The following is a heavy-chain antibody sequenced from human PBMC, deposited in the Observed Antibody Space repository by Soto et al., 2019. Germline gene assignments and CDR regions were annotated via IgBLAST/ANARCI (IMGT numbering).Heavy chain of an antibody. D-gene: IGHD2-2*02. Sequence: SVKVSCKASGYTFTSYGISWVRQAPGQGLEWMGGIIPIFGTANYAQKVQGRVTITADESTSTAYMELSSLRSEDTAVYYCARAGDIVVVPAAIGRYYYYYGMDVWGQGTTVTVSS. J-gene: IGHJ6*02. CDR3: ARAGDIVVVPAAIGRYYYYYGMDV. CDR2: IIPIFGTA. CDR1: GYTFTSYG. V-gene: IGHV1-69*13.